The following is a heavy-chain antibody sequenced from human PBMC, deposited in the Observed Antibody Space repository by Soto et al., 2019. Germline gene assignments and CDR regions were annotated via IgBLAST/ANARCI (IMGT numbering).Heavy chain of an antibody. V-gene: IGHV3-7*05. D-gene: IGHD2-15*01. CDR1: GFTFSSYW. Sequence: GGSLRLSCAASGFTFSSYWMSWVRQAPGKGLEWVANIKQDGSEKYYVDSVKGRFTISRDNAKNSLYLQMNSLRAEDTAVYYCAKSPLGYCSGGSCYPPHYFDYWGQGTLVTVSS. CDR2: IKQDGSEK. J-gene: IGHJ4*02. CDR3: AKSPLGYCSGGSCYPPHYFDY.